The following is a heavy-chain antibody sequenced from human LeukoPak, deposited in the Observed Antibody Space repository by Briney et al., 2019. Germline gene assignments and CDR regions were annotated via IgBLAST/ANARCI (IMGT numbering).Heavy chain of an antibody. CDR2: ISAYNGNT. Sequence: GASVKVSCKASGYTFTSYGISWVRQAPGQGLEWMGWISAYNGNTNYAQKLQGRVTMTTDTSTSTAYMELRSLRSDDTAVYYCARLQQQLVFPYYYYYMDVWGKGTTVTVSS. CDR1: GYTFTSYG. D-gene: IGHD6-13*01. J-gene: IGHJ6*03. CDR3: ARLQQQLVFPYYYYYMDV. V-gene: IGHV1-18*01.